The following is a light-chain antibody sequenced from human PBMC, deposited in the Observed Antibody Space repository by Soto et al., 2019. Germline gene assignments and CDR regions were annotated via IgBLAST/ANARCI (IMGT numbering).Light chain of an antibody. CDR1: SGEVGSYNL. Sequence: QSLLTQPASLSGASWKSITLPCTGTSGEVGSYNLVSWYQQHPGKAPKLLIYEVTERPSGVSNRFSGSKSGSTASLTISGLQPDDEADYYCCSYAGNSEVFGTGTKVTV. CDR2: EVT. J-gene: IGLJ1*01. CDR3: CSYAGNSEV. V-gene: IGLV2-23*02.